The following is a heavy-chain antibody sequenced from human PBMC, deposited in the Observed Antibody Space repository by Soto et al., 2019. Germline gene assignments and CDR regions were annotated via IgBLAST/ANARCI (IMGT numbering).Heavy chain of an antibody. CDR1: GLSFSSSG. CDR2: ISASGQKT. J-gene: IGHJ4*02. V-gene: IGHV3-23*01. D-gene: IGHD2-21*01. Sequence: GGSLRLSCEASGLSFSSSGMYWVRQTPGMGLEWVSAISASGQKTYYADSVKGRFTISRDNLKNTLYMQMNSLRVEDSAVYYCAKLAVRRNYFGEDYWGQGTLVTVSS. CDR3: AKLAVRRNYFGEDY.